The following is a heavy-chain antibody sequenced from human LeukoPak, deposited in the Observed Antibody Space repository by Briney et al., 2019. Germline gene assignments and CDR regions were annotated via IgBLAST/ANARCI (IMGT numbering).Heavy chain of an antibody. CDR2: IIPIFGTA. J-gene: IGHJ6*04. Sequence: SVKVSCKASGYTFTSYGISWVRQAPGQGLEWMGGIIPIFGTANYAQKFQGRVTITADKSTSTAYMELSSLRSEDTAVYYCAARFYDILTGNYYYGMDVWGKGTTVTVSS. CDR1: GYTFTSYG. V-gene: IGHV1-69*06. D-gene: IGHD3-9*01. CDR3: AARFYDILTGNYYYGMDV.